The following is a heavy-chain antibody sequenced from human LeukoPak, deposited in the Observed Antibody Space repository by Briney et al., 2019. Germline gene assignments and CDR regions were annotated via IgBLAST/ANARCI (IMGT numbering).Heavy chain of an antibody. Sequence: GGPLRLSCAASGFTFSSYGMHWVRQAPGKGLEWVAVISYDGSNKYYADSVKGRFTISRDNSKNTLYLQMNSLRAEDTAVYYCAKFGAAQDYWGQGTLVTVSS. J-gene: IGHJ4*02. D-gene: IGHD3-10*01. CDR2: ISYDGSNK. V-gene: IGHV3-30*18. CDR3: AKFGAAQDY. CDR1: GFTFSSYG.